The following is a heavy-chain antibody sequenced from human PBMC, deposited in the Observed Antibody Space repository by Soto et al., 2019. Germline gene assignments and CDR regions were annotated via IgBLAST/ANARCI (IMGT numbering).Heavy chain of an antibody. CDR3: ARDLPPEDY. Sequence: QVQLVQSGAEVKKPGASVKVSCKASGYTFTSYGISWVRQAPGQGLEWMGWIRAYNGNTNYAQKLQGRVTMTTDTPTSPAYMEVRSRRSDDTAVYYCARDLPPEDYWGQGTLVTVSS. V-gene: IGHV1-18*01. CDR2: IRAYNGNT. CDR1: GYTFTSYG. J-gene: IGHJ4*02.